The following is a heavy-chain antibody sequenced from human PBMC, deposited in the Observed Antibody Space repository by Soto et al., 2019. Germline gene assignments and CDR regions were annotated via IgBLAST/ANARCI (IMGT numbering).Heavy chain of an antibody. J-gene: IGHJ4*02. CDR1: GFTFSGSA. D-gene: IGHD6-19*01. CDR3: TRHERDSPYSSGWYVPDY. V-gene: IGHV3-73*01. Sequence: GGSLRLSCAASGFTFSGSAMHWVRQASGKGLEWVGRIRSKANSYATAYAASVKGRFTISRDDSKNTAYLQMNSLKTEDTAVYYCTRHERDSPYSSGWYVPDYWGQGTLVTVSS. CDR2: IRSKANSYAT.